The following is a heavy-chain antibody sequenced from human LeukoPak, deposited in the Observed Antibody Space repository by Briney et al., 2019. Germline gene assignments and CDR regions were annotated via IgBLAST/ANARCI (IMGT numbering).Heavy chain of an antibody. CDR3: ARDYCSSTSCYLFDY. CDR2: ISAYNGNT. Sequence: ASVKVSCKASGYTFTSYGISWVRQAPGQGLEWTGWISAYNGNTNYAQKLQGRVTMTTDTSTSTAYMELRSLRSDDTAVYYCARDYCSSTSCYLFDYWGQGTLVTVSS. D-gene: IGHD2-2*01. V-gene: IGHV1-18*01. CDR1: GYTFTSYG. J-gene: IGHJ4*02.